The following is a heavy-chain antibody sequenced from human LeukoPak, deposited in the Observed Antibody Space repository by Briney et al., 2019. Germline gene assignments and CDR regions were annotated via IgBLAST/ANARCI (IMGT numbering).Heavy chain of an antibody. CDR1: GGSLSSSSYY. CDR3: ARGGMATSREDYFDY. J-gene: IGHJ4*02. D-gene: IGHD5-12*01. V-gene: IGHV4-39*07. CDR2: IYYSGST. Sequence: SETLSLTCTVSGGSLSSSSYYWGWLRQPPGKGLEWIGSIYYSGSTYYNPSLKSRVTISVDKSKNQFSLKLSSVTAADTAVYYCARGGMATSREDYFDYWGQGTLVTVSS.